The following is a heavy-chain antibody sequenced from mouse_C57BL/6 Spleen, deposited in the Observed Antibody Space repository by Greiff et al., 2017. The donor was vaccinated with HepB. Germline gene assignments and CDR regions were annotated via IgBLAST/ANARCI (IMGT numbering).Heavy chain of an antibody. Sequence: QVQLQQSGAELVKPGASVKLSCKASGYTFTSYWMQWVKQRPGQGLEWIGEIDPSDSYTNYNQKFKGKATLTVDTSSSTAYMQLSSLTSEDSAVYYCARVVGDYWGQGTTLTVSS. CDR3: ARVVGDY. CDR1: GYTFTSYW. D-gene: IGHD1-1*01. J-gene: IGHJ2*01. CDR2: IDPSDSYT. V-gene: IGHV1-50*01.